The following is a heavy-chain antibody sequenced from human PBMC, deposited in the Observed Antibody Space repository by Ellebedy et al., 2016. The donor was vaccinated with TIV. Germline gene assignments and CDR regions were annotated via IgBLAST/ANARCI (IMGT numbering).Heavy chain of an antibody. Sequence: MPSETLSLTCTVSGGSISSGDYYWGWIRQPPGKGLEWIGYMYFSGGTNSNPSLKSRVTISVDTSNNLFSLTLASVTAADTAVYYCARFVAAHGYDYWGQGTLVTVSS. CDR3: ARFVAAHGYDY. V-gene: IGHV4-61*03. J-gene: IGHJ4*02. D-gene: IGHD6-25*01. CDR2: MYFSGGT. CDR1: GGSISSGDYY.